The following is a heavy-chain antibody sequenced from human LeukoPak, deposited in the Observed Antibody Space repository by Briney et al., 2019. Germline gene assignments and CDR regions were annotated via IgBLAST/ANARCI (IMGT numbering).Heavy chain of an antibody. CDR1: GYSFTSYW. V-gene: IGHV5-51*01. D-gene: IGHD1-26*01. Sequence: GESLKISCKGSGYSFTSYWIGWVRQMPGRGLEWMGIIYPGDSDTRYSPSFQGQVTISADKSISTAYLQWSSLKALDTAMYYCARGGDSGSYYPSDAFDIWGQGTMVTVSS. CDR3: ARGGDSGSYYPSDAFDI. CDR2: IYPGDSDT. J-gene: IGHJ3*02.